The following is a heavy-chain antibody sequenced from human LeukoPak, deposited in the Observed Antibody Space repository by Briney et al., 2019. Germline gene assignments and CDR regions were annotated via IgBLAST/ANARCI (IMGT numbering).Heavy chain of an antibody. CDR1: GFTVSSNY. Sequence: GGSLRLSCAASGFTVSSNYMSWVRQAPGKGLEWVSVIYSGGGTYYADSVKGRFTISRDNSKNTLYLRMTSLRGEDTAVYYCAKGAREPFYFQNWGQGTLVTVSS. J-gene: IGHJ1*01. D-gene: IGHD1-26*01. CDR3: AKGAREPFYFQN. V-gene: IGHV3-66*01. CDR2: IYSGGGT.